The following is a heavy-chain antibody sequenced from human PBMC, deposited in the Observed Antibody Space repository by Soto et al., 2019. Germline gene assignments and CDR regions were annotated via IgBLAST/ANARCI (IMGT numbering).Heavy chain of an antibody. D-gene: IGHD3-22*01. J-gene: IGHJ6*02. Sequence: GGSLRLSCAASGFTFSSYAMHWVRQAPGKGLEWVAVISYDGSNKYYADSVKGRFTISRDNSKNTMYLQMNSLRAEDTAVYYCARDTVSYYYDSSGYYAGMDVWGQGTTVTVSS. CDR3: ARDTVSYYYDSSGYYAGMDV. CDR2: ISYDGSNK. CDR1: GFTFSSYA. V-gene: IGHV3-30*04.